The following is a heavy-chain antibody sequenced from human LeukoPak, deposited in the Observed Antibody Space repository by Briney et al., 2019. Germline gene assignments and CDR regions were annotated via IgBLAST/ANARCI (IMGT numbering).Heavy chain of an antibody. CDR3: ARDYYDSSGYYSSYYFDY. J-gene: IGHJ4*02. V-gene: IGHV3-21*01. D-gene: IGHD3-22*01. CDR2: ISSSSSYI. Sequence: PGGSLRLSCAASGFTFSSYSMNWVRQAPGKGLEWVSSISSSSSYIHYADSVKGRFTISRDNAKNSLYLQMNSLRAEDTAVYYCARDYYDSSGYYSSYYFDYWGQGTLVTVSS. CDR1: GFTFSSYS.